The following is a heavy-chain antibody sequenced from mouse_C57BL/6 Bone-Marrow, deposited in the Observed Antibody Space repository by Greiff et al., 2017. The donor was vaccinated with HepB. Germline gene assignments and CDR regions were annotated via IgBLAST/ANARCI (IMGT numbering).Heavy chain of an antibody. CDR3: ARLLKLRDYYAMDY. CDR2: INPSTGGT. Sequence: DVQLQQSGPELVKPGASVKISCKASGYSFTGYYMNWVKQSPEKSLEWIGEINPSTGGTTYNQKFKAKATLTVDKSSSTAYMQLKSLTSEDSAVYYCARLLKLRDYYAMDYWGQGTSVTVSS. CDR1: GYSFTGYY. J-gene: IGHJ4*01. V-gene: IGHV1-42*01. D-gene: IGHD1-1*01.